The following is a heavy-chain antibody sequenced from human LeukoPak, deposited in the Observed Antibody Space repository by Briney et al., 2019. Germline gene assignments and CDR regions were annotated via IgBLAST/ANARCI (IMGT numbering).Heavy chain of an antibody. CDR1: GYSFTTSW. CDR2: IYPGDSET. J-gene: IGHJ4*02. D-gene: IGHD6-6*01. Sequence: GESLKISCKGSGYSFTTSWIAWVRQMPGKGLEWMGIIYPGDSETTYSPSFQGQVTISADKSTSTAYLQWSSLKASDTAMYYCARQASPPPNPGSSSPSGLDYWGQGTLVTVSS. V-gene: IGHV5-51*01. CDR3: ARQASPPPNPGSSSPSGLDY.